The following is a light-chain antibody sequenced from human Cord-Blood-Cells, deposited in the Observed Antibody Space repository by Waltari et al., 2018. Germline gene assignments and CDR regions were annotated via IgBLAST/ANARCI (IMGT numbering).Light chain of an antibody. V-gene: IGKV1-39*01. J-gene: IGKJ4*01. CDR2: ATS. CDR3: QQKYTTPLP. CDR1: QSISSY. Sequence: QMAQSPSSLSASVVDGVTLTGQASQSISSYLNWYQQKPGKGPKTRIYATSSLPSGVPSRFSRSGAETDFNLSISNQQPEDVATYYSQQKYTTPLPFGADTKVEIK.